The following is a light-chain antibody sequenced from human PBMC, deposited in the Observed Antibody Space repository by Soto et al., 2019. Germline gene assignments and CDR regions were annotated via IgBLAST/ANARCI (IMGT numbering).Light chain of an antibody. V-gene: IGLV2-14*01. Sequence: QSALTPPASVSGSPGQSITISCTGTSSDVGGYNYVSWYQQHPGKAPKLMIYDVSNRPSGVSNRFSGSKSGNTASLTISGLQAEDEADYYCSSYTSSSTLDYVFGTGTKLTVL. CDR2: DVS. CDR1: SSDVGGYNY. CDR3: SSYTSSSTLDYV. J-gene: IGLJ1*01.